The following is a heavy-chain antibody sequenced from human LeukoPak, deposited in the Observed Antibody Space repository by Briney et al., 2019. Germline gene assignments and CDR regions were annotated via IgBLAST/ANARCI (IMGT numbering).Heavy chain of an antibody. CDR3: ARNGAITMVRGVAFYYYYYMDV. V-gene: IGHV4-34*01. Sequence: SSETPSLTCAVYGGSFSGYYWSWIRQPPGKGLEWIGEINHSGSTNYNPSLKSRVTISVDTSKNQFSLKLSSVTAADTAVYYCARNGAITMVRGVAFYYYYYMDVWGKGTTVTVSS. CDR1: GGSFSGYY. J-gene: IGHJ6*03. D-gene: IGHD3-10*01. CDR2: INHSGST.